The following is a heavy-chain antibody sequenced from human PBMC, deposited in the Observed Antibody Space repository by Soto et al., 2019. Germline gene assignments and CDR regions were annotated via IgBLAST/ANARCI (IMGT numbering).Heavy chain of an antibody. D-gene: IGHD4-17*01. V-gene: IGHV1-69*04. CDR2: IIPILGIA. CDR3: ARDSQVDYGALEY. J-gene: IGHJ4*02. CDR1: GGTFSSYT. Sequence: SVKVSCKASGGTFSSYTISWVRQAPGQGLEWMGRIIPILGIANYAQKFQGRVTITADKSTSTAYMELSSLRSEDTAVYYCARDSQVDYGALEYWGQGTLVTVSS.